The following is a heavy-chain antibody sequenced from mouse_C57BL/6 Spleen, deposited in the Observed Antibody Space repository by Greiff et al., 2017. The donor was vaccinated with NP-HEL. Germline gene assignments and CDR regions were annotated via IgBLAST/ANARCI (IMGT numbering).Heavy chain of an antibody. CDR3: AREEIYYDYAWFAY. Sequence: VQRVESGAELARPGASVKMSCKASGYTFTSYTMHWVKQRPGQGLEWIGYINPSSGYTKYNQKFKDKATLTADKSSSTAYMQLSSLTSEDSAVYYCAREEIYYDYAWFAYWGQGTLVTVSA. CDR2: INPSSGYT. D-gene: IGHD2-4*01. V-gene: IGHV1-4*01. CDR1: GYTFTSYT. J-gene: IGHJ3*01.